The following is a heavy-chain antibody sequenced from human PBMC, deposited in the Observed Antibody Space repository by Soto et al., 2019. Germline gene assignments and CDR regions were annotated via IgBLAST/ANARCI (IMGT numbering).Heavy chain of an antibody. J-gene: IGHJ4*02. V-gene: IGHV3-7*05. Sequence: EVQLVESGGDLVQPGGSLRLSCAASGFALSNYWMNWVRQAPGKGLEWVANIKQDGSEKNYVDSVKGRFTISRDNAKNSLYLQMNSLRAEDTAVYYCATETSTWGCWGQGTLVIVSP. D-gene: IGHD7-27*01. CDR3: ATETSTWGC. CDR2: IKQDGSEK. CDR1: GFALSNYW.